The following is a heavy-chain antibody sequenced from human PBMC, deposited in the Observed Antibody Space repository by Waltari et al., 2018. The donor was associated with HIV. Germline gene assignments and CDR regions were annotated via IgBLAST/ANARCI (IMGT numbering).Heavy chain of an antibody. D-gene: IGHD1-20*01. Sequence: EVQLVQSGAEVKKPGESLKISCKASGYSFNNYRNAWVRQMPGKGLEWMGIIYPADSDTRYSPSFQGQVTISADKSISTAYLQWSSLKASDTAMYYCARHSYAYNPEFDYWGQGTLVTVSS. CDR3: ARHSYAYNPEFDY. CDR1: GYSFNNYR. V-gene: IGHV5-51*01. J-gene: IGHJ4*02. CDR2: IYPADSDT.